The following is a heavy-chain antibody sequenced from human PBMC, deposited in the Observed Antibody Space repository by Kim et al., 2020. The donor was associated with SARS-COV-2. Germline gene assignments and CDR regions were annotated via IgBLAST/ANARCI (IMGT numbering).Heavy chain of an antibody. D-gene: IGHD3-3*01. Sequence: QKFQGRVTITRDTSASTAYMELSSLRSEDTAVYYCARTYYDFWSGSLDYWGQGTLVTVSS. CDR3: ARTYYDFWSGSLDY. V-gene: IGHV1-3*01. J-gene: IGHJ4*02.